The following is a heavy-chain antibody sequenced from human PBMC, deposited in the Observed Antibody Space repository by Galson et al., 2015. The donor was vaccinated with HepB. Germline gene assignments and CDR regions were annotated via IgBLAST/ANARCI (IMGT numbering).Heavy chain of an antibody. J-gene: IGHJ5*02. CDR3: ARGQYYDFWSGYPEAGFDP. Sequence: CAISGDSVSSNSAAWNWIRQSPSRGLEWLGRTYYRSKWYNDYAVSVKSRITINPDTSKNQFSLQLNSVTPEDTAVYYCARGQYYDFWSGYPEAGFDPWGQGTLATVSS. V-gene: IGHV6-1*01. CDR1: GDSVSSNSAA. CDR2: TYYRSKWYN. D-gene: IGHD3-3*01.